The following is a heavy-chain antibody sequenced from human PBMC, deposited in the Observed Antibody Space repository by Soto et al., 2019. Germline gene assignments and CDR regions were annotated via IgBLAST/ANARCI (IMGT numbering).Heavy chain of an antibody. V-gene: IGHV3-11*01. J-gene: IGHJ4*02. CDR1: GFTFRAYY. Sequence: GGSLRLSCTASGFTFRAYYMNWIRQAPGKGLEWVSYISTGGSTIFYADSVKDRFTISRDNDKNSLSLQMDSLRADDTGVYYCARGSPQFWQLFDNWGQGALVTVSS. D-gene: IGHD3-3*01. CDR2: ISTGGSTI. CDR3: ARGSPQFWQLFDN.